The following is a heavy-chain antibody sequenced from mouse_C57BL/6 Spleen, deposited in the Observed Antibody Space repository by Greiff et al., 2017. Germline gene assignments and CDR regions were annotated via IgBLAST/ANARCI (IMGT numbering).Heavy chain of an antibody. Sequence: VQLQQSGAELVRPGASVTLSCKASGYTFTDYEMHWVKQTPVHGLEWIGAIDPETGGTAYNQKFKGKAILTADKSSSTAYMELRSLTSEDSAVYYCTRNTMVTTGWFAYWGQGTLVTVAA. V-gene: IGHV1-15*01. J-gene: IGHJ3*01. CDR3: TRNTMVTTGWFAY. CDR1: GYTFTDYE. D-gene: IGHD2-2*01. CDR2: IDPETGGT.